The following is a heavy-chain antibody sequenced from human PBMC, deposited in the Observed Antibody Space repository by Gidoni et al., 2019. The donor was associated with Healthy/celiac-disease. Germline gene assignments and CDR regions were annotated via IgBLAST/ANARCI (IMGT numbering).Heavy chain of an antibody. CDR1: GFTFSSYG. D-gene: IGHD3-9*01. Sequence: QVQLVESGGGVVQPGRSLRLSCAASGFTFSSYGMHWVRQAPGKGLEWVAVIWYDGSNKYYADSVKGRFTISRDNSKNTLYLQMNSLRAEDTAVYYCARDFGSGYYSSYYYYGMDVWGQGTTVTVSS. CDR3: ARDFGSGYYSSYYYYGMDV. V-gene: IGHV3-33*01. J-gene: IGHJ6*02. CDR2: IWYDGSNK.